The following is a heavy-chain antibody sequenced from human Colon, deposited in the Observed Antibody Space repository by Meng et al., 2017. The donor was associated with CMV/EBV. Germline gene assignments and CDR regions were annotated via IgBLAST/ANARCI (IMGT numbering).Heavy chain of an antibody. J-gene: IGHJ4*02. CDR1: GFPFSLFI. CDR3: ARDAGGGVGAADH. Sequence: GGSLRLSCAASGFPFSLFIMNWVRQAPGKGLEWVSSISPSGDFTYYGDSVKGRFTVSRDNTKNLLYLEMNSLTADDTGIYYCARDAGGGVGAADHWGQGVLVTVSS. CDR2: ISPSGDFT. V-gene: IGHV3-21*04. D-gene: IGHD1-26*01.